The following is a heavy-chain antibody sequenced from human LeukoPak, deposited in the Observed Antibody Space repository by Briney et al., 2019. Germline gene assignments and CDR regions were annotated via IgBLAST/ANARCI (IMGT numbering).Heavy chain of an antibody. CDR1: GGSISGYY. CDR2: IYDIGST. CDR3: VRHGSSGGTCNSSYYMDV. Sequence: SETLSLTCTVSGGSISGYYWSWIRQSPGKGLEWIGYIYDIGSTNYYPSLKSRITISVDMSKNQVSLKLSSVTAADTAVSYCVRHGSSGGTCNSSYYMDVWGKGTTVTVSS. D-gene: IGHD2-15*01. V-gene: IGHV4-59*08. J-gene: IGHJ6*03.